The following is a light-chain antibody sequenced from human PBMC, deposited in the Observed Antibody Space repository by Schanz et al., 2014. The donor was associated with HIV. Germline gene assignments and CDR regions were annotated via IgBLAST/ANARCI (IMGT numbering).Light chain of an antibody. CDR1: QERSRY. V-gene: IGKV1-9*01. J-gene: IGKJ1*01. Sequence: DIQLSQSPSFLSASVGDRVTVTCRASQERSRYLAWYQQKPGKAPNLLIYAASTLHTGVPLRFSGSGSGTYFTLTISSLQPEDFATYYCQQSHSAPWTFGQGT. CDR2: AAS. CDR3: QQSHSAPWT.